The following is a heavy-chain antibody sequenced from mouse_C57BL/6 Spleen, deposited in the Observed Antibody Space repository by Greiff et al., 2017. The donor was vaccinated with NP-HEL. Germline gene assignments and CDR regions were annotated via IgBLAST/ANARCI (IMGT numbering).Heavy chain of an antibody. J-gene: IGHJ4*01. CDR1: GYTFTSYW. V-gene: IGHV1-69*01. CDR3: ASTGKYAMDY. CDR2: IDPSDSYT. D-gene: IGHD1-1*01. Sequence: QVQLQQPGAELVMPGASVKLSCKASGYTFTSYWMHWVKQRPGQGLEWIGEIDPSDSYTNYNQKFKGKSTLTVDKSSSTAYMQLSSLTSEDSAVYYCASTGKYAMDYWGQGTSVTVSS.